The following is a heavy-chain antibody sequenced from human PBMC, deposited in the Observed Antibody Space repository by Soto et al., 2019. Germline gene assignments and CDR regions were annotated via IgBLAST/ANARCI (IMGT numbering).Heavy chain of an antibody. V-gene: IGHV4-59*08. CDR2: IYYSGST. J-gene: IGHJ6*03. CDR3: ARPGRTMVRDYYMDV. CDR1: GGSISSYY. Sequence: SETLSLTCTVSGGSISSYYWSWIRQPPGKGLEWIGYIYYSGSTNYNPSLKSRVTISVDTSKNQFSLKLSSVTAADTAVYYCARPGRTMVRDYYMDVWGKGTTVTVSS. D-gene: IGHD3-10*01.